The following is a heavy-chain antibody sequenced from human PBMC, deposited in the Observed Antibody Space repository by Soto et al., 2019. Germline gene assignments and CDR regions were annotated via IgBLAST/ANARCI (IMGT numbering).Heavy chain of an antibody. CDR2: VTHSATA. V-gene: IGHV4-30-2*01. CDR1: GGSIDSGAFS. J-gene: IGHJ4*02. D-gene: IGHD6-19*01. Sequence: TSETLSLTCAVSGGSIDSGAFSLSWIRQPPGKGLEWIGYVTHSATAYSIPSLNGRLTLSVDSSQTQFSLKLTSVTAADSAFYYCARIHWAQSSLDYWGRGILVTVSS. CDR3: ARIHWAQSSLDY.